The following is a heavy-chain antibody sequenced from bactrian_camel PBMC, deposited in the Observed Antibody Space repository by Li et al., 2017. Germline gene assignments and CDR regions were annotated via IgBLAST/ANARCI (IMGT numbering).Heavy chain of an antibody. D-gene: IGHD1*01. J-gene: IGHJ4*01. V-gene: IGHV3S14*01. CDR1: GYTYCRYV. Sequence: VQLVESGGGSVQAGGSLRLSCAVSGYTYCRYVMSWYRQAPGKERESVSTTNSDGTIRYADSVKGRFTISQDSAKNTLYLQMNSLKPEDTAVYYCNAKLEVGYSGPWCAETPDYWGQGTQVTVS. CDR3: NAKLEVGYSGPWCAETPDY. CDR2: TNSDGTIR.